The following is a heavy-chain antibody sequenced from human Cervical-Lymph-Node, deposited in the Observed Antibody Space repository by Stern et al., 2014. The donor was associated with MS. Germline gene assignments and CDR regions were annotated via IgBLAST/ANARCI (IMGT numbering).Heavy chain of an antibody. CDR2: ISAYNGNT. V-gene: IGHV1-18*01. D-gene: IGHD3-22*01. J-gene: IGHJ5*02. CDR1: GYTFTSYG. CDR3: ARGDYYDSSGSQFDP. Sequence: QMQLVQYGAEVKKPGASVKVSCKASGYTFTSYGISWVRQAPGQGLEWMGWISAYNGNTNYAQKLQGRVTMTTDTSTSTAYMELRSLRSDDTAVYYCARGDYYDSSGSQFDPWGQGTLVTVSS.